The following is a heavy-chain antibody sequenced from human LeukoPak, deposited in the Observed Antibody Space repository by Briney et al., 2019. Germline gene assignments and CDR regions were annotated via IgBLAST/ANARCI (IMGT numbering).Heavy chain of an antibody. CDR3: AREKGLYYYDSSGTNAFDI. Sequence: ASVKVSCKASGGTFSSYAISWVRQAPGQGLEWLGGIIPIFGTAHYAQKFQGRVTITADESTSTAYMELSSLRSEDTAVYYCAREKGLYYYDSSGTNAFDIWGQGTMVTVSS. D-gene: IGHD3-22*01. CDR2: IIPIFGTA. CDR1: GGTFSSYA. J-gene: IGHJ3*02. V-gene: IGHV1-69*13.